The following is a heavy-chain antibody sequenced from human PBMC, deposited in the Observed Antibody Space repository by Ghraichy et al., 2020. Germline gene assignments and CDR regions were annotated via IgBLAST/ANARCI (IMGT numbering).Heavy chain of an antibody. Sequence: GSLRLSWAASAFTFSSYSMNWVRQAPGKGLEWVSAISSSSTYIYYADSVKGRFTISRDNAKNSLYLQMDSLRAEDTAVYYCARITGTSSGYGMDVWGQGTTVTVSS. V-gene: IGHV3-21*01. D-gene: IGHD1-7*01. J-gene: IGHJ6*02. CDR1: AFTFSSYS. CDR3: ARITGTSSGYGMDV. CDR2: ISSSSTYI.